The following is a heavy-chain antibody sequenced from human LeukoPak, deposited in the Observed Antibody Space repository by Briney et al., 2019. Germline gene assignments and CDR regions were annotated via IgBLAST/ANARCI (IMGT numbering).Heavy chain of an antibody. J-gene: IGHJ4*02. CDR3: ARKFGL. Sequence: GGSLRLSCVVSGFVFTDYRMNWVRQAPGKGLEWVSSISSSGNHIDYADSVKGRFTISRDNAKNSLYLQMNSLRAEDTAVYYCARKFGLWGQGTLVTVSS. V-gene: IGHV3-21*01. CDR2: ISSSGNHI. CDR1: GFVFTDYR. D-gene: IGHD3-16*01.